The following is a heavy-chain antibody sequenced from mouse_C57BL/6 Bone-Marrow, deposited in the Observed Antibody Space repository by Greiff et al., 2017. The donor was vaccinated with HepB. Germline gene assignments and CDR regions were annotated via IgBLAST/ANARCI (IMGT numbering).Heavy chain of an antibody. CDR3: ARHDRPITNPRFAY. J-gene: IGHJ3*01. Sequence: EVKLMESGGDLVKPGGSLKLSCAASGFTFSSYGMSWVRQTPDKRLEWVATISSGGSYTYYPDSVKGRFTISRDNAKNTLYLQMSSLKSEDTAMYYCARHDRPITNPRFAYWGQGTPVTVSA. CDR1: GFTFSSYG. D-gene: IGHD1-1*01. CDR2: ISSGGSYT. V-gene: IGHV5-6*01.